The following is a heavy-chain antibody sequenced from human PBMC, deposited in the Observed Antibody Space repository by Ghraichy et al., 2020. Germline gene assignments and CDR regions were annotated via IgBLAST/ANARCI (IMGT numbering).Heavy chain of an antibody. V-gene: IGHV4-59*08. J-gene: IGHJ4*02. Sequence: SETLSLTCTVSGGSISSYYWSWIRQPPGKGLEWIGYIYYSGSTNYNPSLKSRVTISVDTSKNQFSLKLSSVTAADTAVYYCARHARIAADFDYWGQGTLVTVSS. D-gene: IGHD6-13*01. CDR3: ARHARIAADFDY. CDR2: IYYSGST. CDR1: GGSISSYY.